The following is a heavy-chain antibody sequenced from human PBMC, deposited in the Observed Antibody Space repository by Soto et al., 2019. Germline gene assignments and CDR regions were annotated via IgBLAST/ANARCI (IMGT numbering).Heavy chain of an antibody. CDR2: IYFSGST. Sequence: LCLTDTGPGDPVGIGEDYWNWMRKTPGKGREWVGHIYFSGSTNYNPSLKSRVTISLDTSKNQFSLKLTSVTAADTAVYYCARVPIVTYRIYCAAPLGQGTPVTVSS. J-gene: IGHJ5*02. CDR3: ARVPIVTYRIYCAAP. D-gene: IGHD3-10*01. V-gene: IGHV4-61*08. CDR1: GDPVGIGEDY.